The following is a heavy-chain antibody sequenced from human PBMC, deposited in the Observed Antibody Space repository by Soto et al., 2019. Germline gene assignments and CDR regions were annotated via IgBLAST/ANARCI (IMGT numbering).Heavy chain of an antibody. D-gene: IGHD3-22*01. V-gene: IGHV4-38-2*02. CDR3: ARDLSSGYASYYFDY. CDR1: GYLISSGYY. CDR2: IDYSGRT. J-gene: IGHJ4*02. Sequence: PSETLSLTCSVSGYLISSGYYWGWVRQTPGKGLEWLGSIDYSGRTYKNPSLKSRVSASVDLSKNQFSLNLRSVTAADTAVYFCARDLSSGYASYYFDYWGQGTLVTVSS.